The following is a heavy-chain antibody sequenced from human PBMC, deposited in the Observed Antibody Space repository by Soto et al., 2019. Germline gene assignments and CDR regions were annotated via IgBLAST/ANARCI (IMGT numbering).Heavy chain of an antibody. Sequence: SVKVSCKASGGTFSSYAISWVRQAPGQGLEWMGGIIPIFGTANYAQKFQGRVTITADESTSTAYMELSSLRSEDTAVYYRARDQRDIVVVVAATGSWFDPWGQGTLVTVSS. CDR2: IIPIFGTA. D-gene: IGHD2-15*01. J-gene: IGHJ5*02. V-gene: IGHV1-69*13. CDR3: ARDQRDIVVVVAATGSWFDP. CDR1: GGTFSSYA.